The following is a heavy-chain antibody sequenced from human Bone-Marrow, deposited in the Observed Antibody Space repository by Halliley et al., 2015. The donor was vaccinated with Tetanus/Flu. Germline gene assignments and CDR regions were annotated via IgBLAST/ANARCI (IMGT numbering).Heavy chain of an antibody. CDR1: GFTFSNYA. D-gene: IGHD3-10*01. CDR3: AKGCGSGSYYSTGYYYYGTDV. Sequence: SLRLSCAASGFTFSNYAMSWVRQAPGKGLEWVSAIAGSGGNTYYADSVKGRFTISRDNSRNTLYLQMNSLRVDDTAVYFCAKGCGSGSYYSTGYYYYGTDVWGQGTTVTVSS. CDR2: IAGSGGNT. V-gene: IGHV3-23*01. J-gene: IGHJ6*02.